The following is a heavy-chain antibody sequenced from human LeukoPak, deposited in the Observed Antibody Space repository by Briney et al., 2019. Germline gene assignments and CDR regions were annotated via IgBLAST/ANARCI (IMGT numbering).Heavy chain of an antibody. J-gene: IGHJ4*02. CDR3: VSTLGYCSSTSCRYFDY. CDR1: GGSISSYY. CDR2: IYYSGST. D-gene: IGHD2-2*01. Sequence: SETLSLTCTVSGGSISSYYWSWIRQPPGKGLEWIGYIYYSGSTNYNPSLKSRVTISVDTSKNQFSLKLSSVTAADTAVYYCVSTLGYCSSTSCRYFDYWGQGTLVTVSS. V-gene: IGHV4-59*08.